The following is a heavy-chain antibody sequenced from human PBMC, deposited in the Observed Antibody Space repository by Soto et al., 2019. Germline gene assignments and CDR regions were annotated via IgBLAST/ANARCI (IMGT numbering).Heavy chain of an antibody. J-gene: IGHJ5*02. V-gene: IGHV4-39*01. CDR2: IYYSGST. D-gene: IGHD3-3*01. Sequence: SETLSLTCTVSGGSISSSSYYWGWIRQPPGKGLEWIGSIYYSGSTYYNPSLKSRVTISVDTSKNQFSLKLSSVTAADTAVYYCASTVRKQSLRAITIFGVVNNWFDPWGQGTLVTVSS. CDR3: ASTVRKQSLRAITIFGVVNNWFDP. CDR1: GGSISSSSYY.